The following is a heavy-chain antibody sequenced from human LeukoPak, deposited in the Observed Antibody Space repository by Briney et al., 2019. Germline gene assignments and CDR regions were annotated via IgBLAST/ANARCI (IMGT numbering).Heavy chain of an antibody. CDR1: GFTFSSYA. D-gene: IGHD2-21*02. Sequence: GWSLRLSCAASGFTFSSYAMSWVRQTPGKGLEWVSTLSGSGASTLYEDSVKGRFTTSRDKSKNTLYLQMNSLRAEDTALYYCAKGCGGNCYSSFDCWGQGALVTVSS. V-gene: IGHV3-23*01. J-gene: IGHJ4*02. CDR2: LSGSGAST. CDR3: AKGCGGNCYSSFDC.